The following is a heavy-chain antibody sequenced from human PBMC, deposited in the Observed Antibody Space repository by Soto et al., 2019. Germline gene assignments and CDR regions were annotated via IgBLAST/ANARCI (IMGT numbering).Heavy chain of an antibody. Sequence: ASVKVSCKASGYTFTSYGISWVRQAPGQGLEWMGWISAYNGNTNYAQKLQGRVTMTTDTSTSTAYMELRSLRSDDTAVYYCARDSSVYCSGGSCYSDAFDIWGQGTMVTV. D-gene: IGHD2-15*01. CDR1: GYTFTSYG. J-gene: IGHJ3*02. CDR2: ISAYNGNT. V-gene: IGHV1-18*01. CDR3: ARDSSVYCSGGSCYSDAFDI.